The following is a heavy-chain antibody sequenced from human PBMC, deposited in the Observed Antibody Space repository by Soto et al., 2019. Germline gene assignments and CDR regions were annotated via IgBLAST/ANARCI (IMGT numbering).Heavy chain of an antibody. CDR2: INHSGST. Sequence: ETLSLTCAVYGGSFSGYYWSWIRQPPGKGLEWIGEINHSGSTNYNPSLKSRVTISVDTSKNQFSLKLSSVTAADTAVYYCARFPLTYYYYMDVWGKGTTVTVSS. CDR1: GGSFSGYY. V-gene: IGHV4-34*01. J-gene: IGHJ6*03. CDR3: ARFPLTYYYYMDV.